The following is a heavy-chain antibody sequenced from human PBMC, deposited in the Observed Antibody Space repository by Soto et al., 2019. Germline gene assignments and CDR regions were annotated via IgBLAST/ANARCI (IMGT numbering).Heavy chain of an antibody. Sequence: GESLKISCQCSGYTFSNFWIGWVRQLPGKGLEWMGIIYPGDHETRYSPSFRGKVTISADKSINTAYLQWNSLEASDTAFYFCARSPRSSPYFGNWGQGALGTVSS. J-gene: IGHJ4*02. CDR2: IYPGDHET. D-gene: IGHD6-13*01. CDR1: GYTFSNFW. V-gene: IGHV5-51*01. CDR3: ARSPRSSPYFGN.